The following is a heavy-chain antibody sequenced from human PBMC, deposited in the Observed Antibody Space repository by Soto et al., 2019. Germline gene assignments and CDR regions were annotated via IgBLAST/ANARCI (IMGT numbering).Heavy chain of an antibody. V-gene: IGHV4-59*02. J-gene: IGHJ6*02. Sequence: SETLSLTCTVSGGSVSSYYWSWIRQPPGKGLEWIGYIYYSGSTNYNPSLKSRVTISVDTSKNQFSLKLSSVTAADTAVYYCARGGTAMVNGYYYYGMDVWGQGTTVTVSS. CDR1: GGSVSSYY. CDR3: ARGGTAMVNGYYYYGMDV. CDR2: IYYSGST. D-gene: IGHD5-18*01.